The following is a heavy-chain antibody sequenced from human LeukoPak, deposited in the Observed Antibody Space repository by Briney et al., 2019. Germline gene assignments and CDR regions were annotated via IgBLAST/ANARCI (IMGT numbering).Heavy chain of an antibody. D-gene: IGHD3-22*01. CDR3: AGGDYYDSSGYYSGPFDY. CDR1: GYTFTSYG. CDR2: ISAYNGNT. Sequence: ASVKVSCKASGYTFTSYGISWVRQAPGQGLEWMGWISAYNGNTNYAQKLQGRVTMTTDTSTSTAYMELRSLRSDDTAVYYCAGGDYYDSSGYYSGPFDYWGQGTLVTVSS. V-gene: IGHV1-18*01. J-gene: IGHJ4*02.